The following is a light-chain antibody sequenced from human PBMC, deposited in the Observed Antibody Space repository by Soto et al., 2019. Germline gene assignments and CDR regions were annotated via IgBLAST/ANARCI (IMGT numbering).Light chain of an antibody. CDR2: EVS. CDR1: SSDVGSYNL. CDR3: SAYTSRRTLV. Sequence: QSALTQPASVSGSPGQSITISCTGTSSDVGSYNLVSWYQQHPGKAPKLMFYEVSNRPSGVSSRFSGSKSANTASLTISGLQAEDEADYYCSAYTSRRTLVFGGGTKVTVL. V-gene: IGLV2-14*02. J-gene: IGLJ2*01.